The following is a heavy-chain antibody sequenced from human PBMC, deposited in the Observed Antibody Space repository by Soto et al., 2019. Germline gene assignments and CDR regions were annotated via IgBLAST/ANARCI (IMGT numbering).Heavy chain of an antibody. CDR1: GYTFTSYG. J-gene: IGHJ1*01. Sequence: EASVKVSCKASGYTFTSYGISWVRQAPGQGLEWMGWISAYNGNTNYAQKLQGRVTMTTDTSTSTAYMELRSLRSDDTAVYYCARDERYYDFWSGYYTPYFQHWGQGTLVTVSS. V-gene: IGHV1-18*01. CDR2: ISAYNGNT. CDR3: ARDERYYDFWSGYYTPYFQH. D-gene: IGHD3-3*01.